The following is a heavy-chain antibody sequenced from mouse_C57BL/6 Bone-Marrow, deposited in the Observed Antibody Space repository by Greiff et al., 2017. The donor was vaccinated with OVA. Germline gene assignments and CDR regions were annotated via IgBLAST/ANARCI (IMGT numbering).Heavy chain of an antibody. Sequence: QVQLQQSGPGLVQPSQSLSITCTVSGFSLTSYGVHWVRQSPGKGLEWLGVIWSGGSTDYNAAIISRLSISKNNSKSQVFFKMNSLHADDTAIYYCARVALWYYYAMDYWGQGTSVTVSS. CDR1: GFSLTSYG. D-gene: IGHD1-1*02. J-gene: IGHJ4*01. CDR2: IWSGGST. CDR3: ARVALWYYYAMDY. V-gene: IGHV2-2*01.